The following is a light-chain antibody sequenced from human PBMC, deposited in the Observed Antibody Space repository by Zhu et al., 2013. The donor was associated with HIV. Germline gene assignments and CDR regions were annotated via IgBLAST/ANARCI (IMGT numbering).Light chain of an antibody. J-gene: IGKJ1*01. CDR3: QQYNSWPRA. CDR1: QSVSSS. V-gene: IGKV3D-15*01. Sequence: DIVLTQSPGTLSLSPGDTATLSCRASQSVSSSFLAWYQQKIGQAPRLLIYDASNRATGIPARFSGRGSWTAFSLTISSLQSEDSAVYYCQQYNSWPRAFGHGTEGGNQT. CDR2: DAS.